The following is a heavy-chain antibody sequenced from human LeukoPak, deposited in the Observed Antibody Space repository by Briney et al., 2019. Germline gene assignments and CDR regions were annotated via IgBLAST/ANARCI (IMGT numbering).Heavy chain of an antibody. V-gene: IGHV1-46*01. CDR1: GYTFTIYY. Sequence: GASVTVSFTASGYTFTIYYMHWVRQAPGQGLGWMGIINPSGGSTGCAKKFQARVTMTRDTSTSTVYMELSSLRTEDTAVYYWARGGDTMIVVVPPRNYWGQGTLVTVSS. D-gene: IGHD3-22*01. CDR3: ARGGDTMIVVVPPRNY. CDR2: INPSGGST. J-gene: IGHJ4*02.